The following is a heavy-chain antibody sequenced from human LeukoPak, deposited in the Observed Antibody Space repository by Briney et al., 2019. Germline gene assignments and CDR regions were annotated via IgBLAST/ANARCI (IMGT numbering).Heavy chain of an antibody. D-gene: IGHD1-26*01. CDR2: MHYRGNT. CDR1: GGSISSHY. CDR3: ARDSPFEWDVFGDSFDI. V-gene: IGHV4-59*11. Sequence: SETLSLTCTVSGGSISSHYWSWIRQSPGKGLEWIGFMHYRGNTNSNPSLRSRVTISMDTSKNQFSLKMSSVTAADTAAYYCARDSPFEWDVFGDSFDIWGQGTVVTVSS. J-gene: IGHJ3*02.